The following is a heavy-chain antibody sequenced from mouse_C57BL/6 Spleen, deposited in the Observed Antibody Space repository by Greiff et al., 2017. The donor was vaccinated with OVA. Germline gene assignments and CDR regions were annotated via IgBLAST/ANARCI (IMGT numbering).Heavy chain of an antibody. V-gene: IGHV5-17*01. J-gene: IGHJ1*03. D-gene: IGHD1-1*01. CDR2: ISSGSSTI. CDR1: GFTFSDYG. Sequence: VQLKQSGGGLVKPGGSLKLSCAASGFTFSDYGMHWVRQAPEKGLEWVAYISSGSSTIYYADTVKGRFTISRDNAKNTLFLQMTSLRSEDTAMDYCAAFYYYGSSYGFFDVWGTGTTVTVSS. CDR3: AAFYYYGSSYGFFDV.